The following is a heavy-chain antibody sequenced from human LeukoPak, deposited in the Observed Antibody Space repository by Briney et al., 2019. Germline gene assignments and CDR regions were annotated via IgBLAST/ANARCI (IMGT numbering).Heavy chain of an antibody. CDR2: IYASGST. J-gene: IGHJ4*02. D-gene: IGHD3-16*02. CDR1: GASITSYY. CDR3: AREGPTLDYVWGSYRYYFDY. Sequence: SETLSLTCTVSGASITSYYWSWIRQPAGKGLEWIGRIYASGSTTYNHSLKSRVTMAVDTSKTQFSLKLSSVTAADTAVYYCAREGPTLDYVWGSYRYYFDYWGQGTLVTVSS. V-gene: IGHV4-4*07.